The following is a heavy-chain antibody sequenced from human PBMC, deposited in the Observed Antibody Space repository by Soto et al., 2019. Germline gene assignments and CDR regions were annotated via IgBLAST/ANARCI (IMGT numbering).Heavy chain of an antibody. CDR3: ESHPGGRRTYNGMDV. V-gene: IGHV6-1*01. Sequence: SQTLSLTCAISGDSVSSNNAAWNWIRQSPSRGLEWLGRTYYRSKWYNDYAASVKSRITIDPDTSKNQFSLQLNSVSPEDTAVYYGESHPGGRRTYNGMDVWGQGTTVTVSS. D-gene: IGHD1-1*01. CDR2: TYYRSKWYN. CDR1: GDSVSSNNAA. J-gene: IGHJ6*02.